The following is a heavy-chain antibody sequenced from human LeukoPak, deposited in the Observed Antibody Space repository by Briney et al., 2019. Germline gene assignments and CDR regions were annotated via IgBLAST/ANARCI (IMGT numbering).Heavy chain of an antibody. CDR1: GGSISSDY. D-gene: IGHD1-26*01. CDR3: ARTVSSGTLDY. V-gene: IGHV4-59*01. CDR2: ISYSGST. J-gene: IGHJ4*02. Sequence: SETLSLTCTVSGGSISSDYWSWVRRPPGKGLEWIGYISYSGSTKYNPSLGSRLTISADTSKNQFSLRLNSVTAADTAVYYCARTVSSGTLDYWGQGTLVTVSS.